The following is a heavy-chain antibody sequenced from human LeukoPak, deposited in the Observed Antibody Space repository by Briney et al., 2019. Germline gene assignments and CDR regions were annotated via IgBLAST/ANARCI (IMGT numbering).Heavy chain of an antibody. D-gene: IGHD5-12*01. CDR1: GYIFTGHY. V-gene: IGHV1-8*02. Sequence: ASVKVSCKASGYIFTGHYLHWVRQATGQGLEWMGWMNPNSGNTGYAQKFQGRVTMTRNTSISTAYMELSSLRSEDTAVYYCARGYEVYYYYYMDVWGKGTTVTISS. J-gene: IGHJ6*03. CDR2: MNPNSGNT. CDR3: ARGYEVYYYYYMDV.